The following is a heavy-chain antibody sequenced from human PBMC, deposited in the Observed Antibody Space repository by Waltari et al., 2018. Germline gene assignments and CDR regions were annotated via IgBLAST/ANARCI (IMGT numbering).Heavy chain of an antibody. D-gene: IGHD6-19*01. CDR2: LVRSGFGT. V-gene: IGHV3-23*01. J-gene: IGHJ4*02. Sequence: DVRLSESGGGLAQPGGSLRLSCVASDFTLSNSAMSWVRQAPGKGLEWVSALVRSGFGTHYADSVKGRFAISRDNAKITLYLQMNSLRAEDTAVYYCAKCEMYDSGWCAFFRYWGQGTLVTVSS. CDR1: DFTLSNSA. CDR3: AKCEMYDSGWCAFFRY.